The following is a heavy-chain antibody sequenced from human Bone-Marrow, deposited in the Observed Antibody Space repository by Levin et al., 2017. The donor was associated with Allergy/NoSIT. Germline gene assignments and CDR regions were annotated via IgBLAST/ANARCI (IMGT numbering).Heavy chain of an antibody. Sequence: GGSLRLSCAASGFILSSSAMSWVRQAPGKGLEWVSSISGSDDSTYYTDSVKGRLTISRDNSKNTIYLRMNSLRAEDTAVYYCAKVRRGLDAFDIWGQGTMVTVSS. D-gene: IGHD3/OR15-3a*01. J-gene: IGHJ3*02. CDR3: AKVRRGLDAFDI. CDR1: GFILSSSA. V-gene: IGHV3-23*01. CDR2: ISGSDDST.